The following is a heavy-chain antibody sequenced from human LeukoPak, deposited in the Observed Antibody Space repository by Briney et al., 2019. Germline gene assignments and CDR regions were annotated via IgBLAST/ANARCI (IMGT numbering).Heavy chain of an antibody. Sequence: GGSLRLSCAASGFTFDDYTMHWVRQAPGKGLEWVSLISWDGGSTYYADSVKGRFTISRDNSKNSLYLQMNSLRTEDTALYYCAKDKAGPMVRGVRSMVGAGMADWGQGTLVTVSS. V-gene: IGHV3-43*01. CDR3: AKDKAGPMVRGVRSMVGAGMAD. J-gene: IGHJ4*02. CDR1: GFTFDDYT. CDR2: ISWDGGST. D-gene: IGHD3-10*01.